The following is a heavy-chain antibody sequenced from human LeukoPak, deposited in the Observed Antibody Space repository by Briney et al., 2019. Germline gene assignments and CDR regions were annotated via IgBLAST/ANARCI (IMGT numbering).Heavy chain of an antibody. Sequence: NPSETLSLTRSVSGGSISSTSFYWGWIRQPPGKGLEWIGSINYSGITYYNPSLKSRVTISVDTSKNQFSLKLSSVTAADTAVYYCARNYIVVVVAAIKLPTYFDYWGQGTLVTVSS. CDR1: GGSISSTSFY. V-gene: IGHV4-39*01. J-gene: IGHJ4*02. CDR3: ARNYIVVVVAAIKLPTYFDY. CDR2: INYSGIT. D-gene: IGHD2-15*01.